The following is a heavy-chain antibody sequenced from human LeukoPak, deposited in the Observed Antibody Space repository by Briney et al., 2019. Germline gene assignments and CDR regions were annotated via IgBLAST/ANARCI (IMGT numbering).Heavy chain of an antibody. J-gene: IGHJ4*02. CDR3: ARDHGRGSSSFYYWGSETYYFDY. CDR1: GFTFSSYE. V-gene: IGHV3-48*03. Sequence: PGGSLRLSCAASGFTFSSYEMNWVRQAPGKGLEWVSYISSSGSTIYYADSVKGRSTISRDNAKNSLYLQMNSLRAEDTAVYYCARDHGRGSSSFYYWGSETYYFDYWGQGTLVTVSS. CDR2: ISSSGSTI. D-gene: IGHD6-6*01.